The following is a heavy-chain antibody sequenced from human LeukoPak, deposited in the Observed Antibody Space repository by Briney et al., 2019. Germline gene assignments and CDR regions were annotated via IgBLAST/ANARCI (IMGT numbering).Heavy chain of an antibody. D-gene: IGHD3-10*01. CDR1: GYTFTSYG. V-gene: IGHV1-18*01. CDR2: ISAYNGNT. CDR3: ARDPLSAYYYGSGSYEGSSWFDP. Sequence: ASVKVSCKASGYTFTSYGISWVRQAPGQGLEWMGWISAYNGNTNYAQKLQGRVTMTTDTSTSTAYMELRSLRSDDTAVYYCARDPLSAYYYGSGSYEGSSWFDPWGQGTLVTVSS. J-gene: IGHJ5*02.